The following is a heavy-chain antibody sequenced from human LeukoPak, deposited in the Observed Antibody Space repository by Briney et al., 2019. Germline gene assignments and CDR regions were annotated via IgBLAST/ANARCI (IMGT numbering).Heavy chain of an antibody. CDR1: GFTFSSYE. V-gene: IGHV3-48*03. CDR2: ISSSGSTI. Sequence: PGGSLRLSCAASGFTFSSYEMNWVRQAPGKGLEWVSYISSSGSTIYYADSVKGRFTISRDNAKNSLYLQMNSLRAEGTAVYYCARDGAEYYYYMDVWGKGTTVTVSS. J-gene: IGHJ6*03. CDR3: ARDGAEYYYYMDV.